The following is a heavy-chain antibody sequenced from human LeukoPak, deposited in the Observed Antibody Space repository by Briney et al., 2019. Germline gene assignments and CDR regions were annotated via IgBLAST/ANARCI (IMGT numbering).Heavy chain of an antibody. CDR3: ARNRAPKTVTSEVDAFDI. CDR2: INAGDGNT. V-gene: IGHV1-3*03. CDR1: EYTFSSYA. Sequence: ASVKVSCQASEYTFSSYAIHWVRQAPGQRLERMGWINAGDGNTKYSQEFQGRLTITRDTSASTVYMELSSLTSEDMAVYYCARNRAPKTVTSEVDAFDIWGQGTMVTVSS. J-gene: IGHJ3*02. D-gene: IGHD4-17*01.